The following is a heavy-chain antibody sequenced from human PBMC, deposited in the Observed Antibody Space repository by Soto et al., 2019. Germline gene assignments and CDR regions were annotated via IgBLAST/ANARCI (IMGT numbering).Heavy chain of an antibody. CDR1: GGSLSRSRYY. CDR2: IYYSGST. V-gene: IGHV4-39*02. Sequence: SGTLSLTCPDSGGSLSRSRYYWGWIRKPPGKGLEWIGSIYYSGSTYYNPSLKSRVTISVDTSKNQFSLKLSSVTAADTAVYDCAKEQPPTIQWDYVDDWGQGTLVTFSS. J-gene: IGHJ4*02. CDR3: AKEQPPTIQWDYVDD. D-gene: IGHD5-12*01.